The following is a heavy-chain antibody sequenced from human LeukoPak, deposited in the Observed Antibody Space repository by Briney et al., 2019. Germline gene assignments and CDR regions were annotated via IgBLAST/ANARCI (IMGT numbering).Heavy chain of an antibody. CDR3: ARLRGSSCLDY. V-gene: IGHV3-7*01. J-gene: IGHJ4*02. Sequence: GGSLRLSCAAPGFTFSSFWMTWVRQAPGKGLEWVANIKQDGSEKYYVDSVKGRFTISRDNAKNSLYLQMNSLRAEDTAVYYCARLRGSSCLDYWGQGTLVTVSS. CDR2: IKQDGSEK. D-gene: IGHD6-13*01. CDR1: GFTFSSFW.